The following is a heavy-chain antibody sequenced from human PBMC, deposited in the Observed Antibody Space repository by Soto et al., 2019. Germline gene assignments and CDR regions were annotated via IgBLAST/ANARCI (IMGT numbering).Heavy chain of an antibody. V-gene: IGHV4-31*03. CDR3: LISRQPPVTTLDY. CDR1: GGSISSGGYY. Sequence: PSETLSLTCTVSGGSISSGGYYWSWIRQHPGKGLEWIGYIYYSGSTYYNPSLKSRVTISVDTSKNQFSLKLSSVTAADTAVYFFLISRQPPVTTLDYWGQVTLATV. CDR2: IYYSGST. J-gene: IGHJ4*02. D-gene: IGHD4-17*01.